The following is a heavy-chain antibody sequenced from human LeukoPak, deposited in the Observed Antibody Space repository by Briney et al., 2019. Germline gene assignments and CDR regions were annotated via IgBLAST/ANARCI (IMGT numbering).Heavy chain of an antibody. V-gene: IGHV3-33*01. CDR1: GFTFSTYG. Sequence: PGGSLRLSCAASGFTFSTYGMHWVRQAPGKGLECVAGIWEDGSNIYYADSVKGRFIISRDNSKNTLHLQMNSLRAEDTAVYYCATRNYFEYWGQGTLVTVSS. CDR3: ATRNYFEY. CDR2: IWEDGSNI. J-gene: IGHJ4*02.